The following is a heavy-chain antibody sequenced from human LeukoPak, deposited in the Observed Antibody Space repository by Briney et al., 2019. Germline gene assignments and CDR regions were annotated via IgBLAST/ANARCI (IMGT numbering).Heavy chain of an antibody. V-gene: IGHV3-48*03. CDR2: ISSSSST. CDR1: GFTFSSYE. J-gene: IGHJ4*02. D-gene: IGHD4-17*01. Sequence: GGSLRLSCAASGFTFSSYEMNWVRQAPGKGLEWVSYISSSSSTYYADSVKGRFTTSRDNTKNSVYLQMSSLRVEDTAVYYCARYGVFDYWGKGTLVTVSS. CDR3: ARYGVFDY.